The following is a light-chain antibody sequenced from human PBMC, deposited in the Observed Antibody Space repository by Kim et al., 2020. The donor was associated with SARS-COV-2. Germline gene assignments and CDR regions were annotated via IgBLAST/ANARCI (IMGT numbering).Light chain of an antibody. CDR1: RRRKYP. CDR3: GYRDSSGPGV. CDR2: DKN. V-gene: IGLV3-19*01. J-gene: IGLJ3*02. Sequence: ALGQTVRIECKGDRRRKYPASWDEQKPGQAPKHEMHDKNNVRPSGVPDRFYGSNSGNTAFLTITGAQVEEEATYYGGYRDSSGPGVFGGGTKVTVL.